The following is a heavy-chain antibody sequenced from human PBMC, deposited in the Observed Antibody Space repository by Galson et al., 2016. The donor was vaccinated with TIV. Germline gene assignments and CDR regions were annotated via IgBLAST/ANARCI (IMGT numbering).Heavy chain of an antibody. CDR1: GASAFTFNTYG. CDR2: ILYDGTNK. Sequence: SLRLSCAASGASAFTFNTYGVHWVRQAPGKGLEWVAVILYDGTNKYYADSVKCPFTISRDNSKNTLSLQMNSLGTEDTAVYYCPKDPRIYGDYLLAYFDYWGQGTLVTVSS. J-gene: IGHJ4*02. D-gene: IGHD4-17*01. CDR3: PKDPRIYGDYLLAYFDY. V-gene: IGHV3-30*18.